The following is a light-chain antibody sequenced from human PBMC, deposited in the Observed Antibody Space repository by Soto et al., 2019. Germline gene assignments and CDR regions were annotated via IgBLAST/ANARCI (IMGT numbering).Light chain of an antibody. Sequence: EVLMTQSPDTLYVSPGERVTLSCRASQSVSDNLAWYQQKPGQAPRLLIYAASNRATGIPDKFSGSGSGTDYSLTITRLEPEDSAVYYCHQYDKAPQTFGQGTKVDIK. CDR2: AAS. CDR1: QSVSDN. CDR3: HQYDKAPQT. J-gene: IGKJ2*01. V-gene: IGKV3-20*01.